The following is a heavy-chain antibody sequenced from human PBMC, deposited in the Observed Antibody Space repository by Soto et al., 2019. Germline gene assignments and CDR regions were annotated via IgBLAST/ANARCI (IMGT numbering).Heavy chain of an antibody. D-gene: IGHD2-15*01. V-gene: IGHV1-24*01. CDR3: ATDPRSGGSWRTTKKEFWLGTLSGFVP. J-gene: IGHJ5*02. CDR2: FDPEDGET. Sequence: ASVKVSCKVSGYTLTELSMHWVRQAPGKGLEWMGGFDPEDGETIYAQKFQGRVTMTEDTSTDTAYMELSSLRSEDTAVYYCATDPRSGGSWRTTKKEFWLGTLSGFVPWG. CDR1: GYTLTELS.